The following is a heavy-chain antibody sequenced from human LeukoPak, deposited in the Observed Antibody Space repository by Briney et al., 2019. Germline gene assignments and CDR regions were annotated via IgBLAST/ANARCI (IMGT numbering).Heavy chain of an antibody. J-gene: IGHJ5*02. CDR2: IYYSGST. Sequence: SETLSLTCTVSGGSISSSSYYWGWIRQPPGKGLEWIGSIYYSGSTYYNPSLKSRVTIAVDTSKNQFSLKLSSVTAADTAVYYCARERITGTRWFDPWGQGTLVTVSS. D-gene: IGHD1-7*01. V-gene: IGHV4-39*07. CDR1: GGSISSSSYY. CDR3: ARERITGTRWFDP.